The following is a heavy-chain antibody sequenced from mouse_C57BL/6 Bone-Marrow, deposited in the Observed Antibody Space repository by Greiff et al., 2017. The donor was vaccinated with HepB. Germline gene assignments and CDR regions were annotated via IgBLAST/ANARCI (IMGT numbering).Heavy chain of an antibody. CDR2: INPNNGGT. Sequence: VQLQQSGPELVKPGASVKMSCKASGYTFTDYNMHWVKQSHGKSLEWIGYINPNNGGTSYNQKFKGKATLTVNKSSSTAYMELRSLTSEDSAVYYCARVRFRDYCGSSPCDYWGQGTTLTVSA. CDR1: GYTFTDYN. J-gene: IGHJ2*01. V-gene: IGHV1-22*01. CDR3: ARVRFRDYCGSSPCDY. D-gene: IGHD1-1*01.